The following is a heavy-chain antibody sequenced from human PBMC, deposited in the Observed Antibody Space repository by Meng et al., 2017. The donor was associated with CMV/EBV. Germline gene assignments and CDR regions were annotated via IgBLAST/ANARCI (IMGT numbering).Heavy chain of an antibody. CDR2: ISSSGSTI. V-gene: IGHV3-48*03. CDR3: ARLQDRSGYYRVVVTIDY. D-gene: IGHD3-22*01. J-gene: IGHJ4*02. CDR1: GFTFSSYE. Sequence: GESLKISCAASGFTFSSYEMNWVRQAPGKGLEWVSYISSSGSTIYYADSVKGRFTISRDNAKSSLYLQMNSLRAEDTAVYYCARLQDRSGYYRVVVTIDYWGQGTLVTVSS.